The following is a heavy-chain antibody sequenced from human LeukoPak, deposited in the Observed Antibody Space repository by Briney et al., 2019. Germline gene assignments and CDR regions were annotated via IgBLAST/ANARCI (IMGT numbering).Heavy chain of an antibody. D-gene: IGHD3-22*01. V-gene: IGHV1-69*04. J-gene: IGHJ3*02. Sequence: SVKVSCNASGGTFSSYAISWVRQGPGQGLGWMGRIIPIFGIANYAQKFQGRVTITADKSTSTAYMELSSLRSEDTAVYYCARARDFYDSSGYSLLVAFDIWGQGTMVTVSS. CDR2: IIPIFGIA. CDR1: GGTFSSYA. CDR3: ARARDFYDSSGYSLLVAFDI.